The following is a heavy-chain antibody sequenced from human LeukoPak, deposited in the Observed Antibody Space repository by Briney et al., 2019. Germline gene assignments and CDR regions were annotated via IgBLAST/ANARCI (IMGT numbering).Heavy chain of an antibody. CDR2: ISGGGATT. CDR1: GFTISSYA. D-gene: IGHD6-13*01. J-gene: IGHJ4*02. V-gene: IGHV3-23*01. CDR3: AKSRGYSTAGRDFDS. Sequence: GGSLRLSCAASGFTISSYAMCWVRQAPGKGLEWVSDISGGGATTFYADSVKGRFTISRDNSKNTLYLQLSSLRAVDTAVYYFAKSRGYSTAGRDFDSWGRGTPVTVSS.